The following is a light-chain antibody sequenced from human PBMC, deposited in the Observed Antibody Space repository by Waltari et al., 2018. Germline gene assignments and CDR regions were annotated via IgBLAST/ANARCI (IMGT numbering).Light chain of an antibody. CDR1: SIDVGRYNL. Sequence: QSALTQPASVSGSPGQSITIPCPGTSIDVGRYNLVSSYQQHPGKAPKLMIYEGSKRPSGVSNRFSGSKSGNTASLTISGLQAEDEADYYCCSYAGSILFGGGTKLTVL. CDR2: EGS. V-gene: IGLV2-23*01. CDR3: CSYAGSIL. J-gene: IGLJ2*01.